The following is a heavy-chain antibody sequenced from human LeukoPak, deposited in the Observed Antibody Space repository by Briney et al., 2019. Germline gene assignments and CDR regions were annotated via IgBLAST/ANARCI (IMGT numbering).Heavy chain of an antibody. CDR1: GGSISSSSYY. D-gene: IGHD3-10*01. J-gene: IGHJ3*02. V-gene: IGHV4-39*01. CDR2: IYYSGST. CDR3: ARPLVFGSGSKVDAFDI. Sequence: SETLSLTCTVSGGSISSSSYYWGWIRQPPRKGLEWIGSIYYSGSTYYNPSLKSRVTISVDTSKNQFSLKLSSVTAADTAVSYWARPLVFGSGSKVDAFDIWGQGTMVTVSS.